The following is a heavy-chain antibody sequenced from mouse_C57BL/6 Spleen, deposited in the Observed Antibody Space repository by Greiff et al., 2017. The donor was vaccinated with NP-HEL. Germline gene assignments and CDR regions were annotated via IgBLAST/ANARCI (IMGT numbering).Heavy chain of an antibody. CDR2: ISSGGDYI. D-gene: IGHD1-1*01. CDR1: GFTFSSYA. J-gene: IGHJ4*01. CDR3: TRAHYYGSSSYAMDY. Sequence: EVMLVESGEGLVKPGGSLKLSCAASGFTFSSYAMSWVRQTPEKRLEWVAYISSGGDYIYYADTVKGRFTISRDNARNTLYLQMSSLKSEDTAMYYCTRAHYYGSSSYAMDYWGQGTSVTVSS. V-gene: IGHV5-9-1*02.